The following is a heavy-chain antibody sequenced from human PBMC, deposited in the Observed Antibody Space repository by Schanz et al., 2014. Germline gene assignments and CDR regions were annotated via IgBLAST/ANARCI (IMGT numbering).Heavy chain of an antibody. Sequence: QVQLVQSGAEVKKPGSSVKVSCKASGGTFSTYTISWVRQARGQGLEWVGRFIPILDVGNYAQQFQGRVTFTADKSTSTAYMELSSLRSEDTAMYYCARDYYDSSGYYYCDYWGQGTLVTVSS. J-gene: IGHJ4*02. D-gene: IGHD3-22*01. CDR1: GGTFSTYT. V-gene: IGHV1-69*08. CDR2: FIPILDVG. CDR3: ARDYYDSSGYYYCDY.